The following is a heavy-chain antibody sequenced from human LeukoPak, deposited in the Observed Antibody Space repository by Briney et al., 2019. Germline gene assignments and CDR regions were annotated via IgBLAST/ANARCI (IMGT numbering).Heavy chain of an antibody. CDR3: AKTHSSSWRDYFDY. Sequence: GRSLRLSCAASGFTFSSYGMHWVRQAPGKGLEGVAVIWYDGSNKYYADSVKGRFTISRDNSKNTLYLQMNSLRAEDTAVYYCAKTHSSSWRDYFDYWGQGTLVTVSS. CDR1: GFTFSSYG. D-gene: IGHD6-13*01. V-gene: IGHV3-33*06. CDR2: IWYDGSNK. J-gene: IGHJ4*02.